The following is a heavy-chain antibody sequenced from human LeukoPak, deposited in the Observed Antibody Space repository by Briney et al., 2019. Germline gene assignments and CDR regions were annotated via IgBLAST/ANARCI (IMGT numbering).Heavy chain of an antibody. V-gene: IGHV1-24*01. CDR3: ATDLMKTGDSSGYYKDY. Sequence: ASVKVSCKVSGYTLTELSMHWVRQAPGKGHEWMGGFDPEDGETIYAQKFQGRVTTTEDTSTDTAYMELSSLRSEDTAVYYCATDLMKTGDSSGYYKDYWGQGTLVTVSS. CDR2: FDPEDGET. CDR1: GYTLTELS. D-gene: IGHD3-22*01. J-gene: IGHJ4*02.